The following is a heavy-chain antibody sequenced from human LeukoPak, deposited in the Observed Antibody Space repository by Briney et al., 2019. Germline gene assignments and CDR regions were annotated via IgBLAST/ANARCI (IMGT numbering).Heavy chain of an antibody. D-gene: IGHD2-21*02. CDR3: AKDHANTPVVTN. Sequence: GGSLRLSCAASGFTVSSNYMSWVRQAPGKGLEWVSVIYSGGSTYYADSVTGRFTVSRDNSKNTVDLQMNNLRVDDTAIYYCAKDHANTPVVTNWGQGILVSVSS. J-gene: IGHJ4*02. CDR1: GFTVSSNY. CDR2: IYSGGST. V-gene: IGHV3-53*01.